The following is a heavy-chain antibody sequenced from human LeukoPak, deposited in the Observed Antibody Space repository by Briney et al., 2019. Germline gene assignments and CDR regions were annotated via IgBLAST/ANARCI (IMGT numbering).Heavy chain of an antibody. CDR3: TRVTPGGLCDY. J-gene: IGHJ4*02. CDR1: GGSISSYY. V-gene: IGHV4-4*08. Sequence: SETLSLTCTVSGGSISSYYWSWIRQPPGKGLEWIGYIHNSGSTNCNPSLKSRVTISIDTSKNQFSLKLTSVTAADTAVYYCTRVTPGGLCDYWGQGAQVTVSS. CDR2: IHNSGST. D-gene: IGHD2-15*01.